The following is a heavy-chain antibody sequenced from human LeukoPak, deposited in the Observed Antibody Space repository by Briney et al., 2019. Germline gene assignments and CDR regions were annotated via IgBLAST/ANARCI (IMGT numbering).Heavy chain of an antibody. V-gene: IGHV3-53*01. D-gene: IGHD6-13*01. CDR2: MYRGGNT. CDR1: EFNVSDNY. J-gene: IGHJ5*02. CDR3: VRQLFA. Sequence: GGSLRLSCTASEFNVSDNYMTWVRQAPGRGLEWISVMYRGGNTYYADSVKGRFTISRDNSKNKIYLHMNDLRTEDTAKFYCVRQLFAWGQGTLVILSA.